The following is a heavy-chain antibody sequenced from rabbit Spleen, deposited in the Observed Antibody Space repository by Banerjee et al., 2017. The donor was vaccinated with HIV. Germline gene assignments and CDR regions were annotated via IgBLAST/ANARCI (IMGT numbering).Heavy chain of an antibody. CDR2: IDTSNGDT. CDR3: ARGGGL. CDR1: GFSISSKW. V-gene: IGHV1S45*01. Sequence: DESGGGLVKNGGTLTFTYTVYGFSISSKWICWVRQAPGKGLEWIACIDTSNGDTDYANWPKGLFTISKASSTTVTLQMTSLTAAYTATYFCARGGGLWGPGTLFTVS. J-gene: IGHJ4*01.